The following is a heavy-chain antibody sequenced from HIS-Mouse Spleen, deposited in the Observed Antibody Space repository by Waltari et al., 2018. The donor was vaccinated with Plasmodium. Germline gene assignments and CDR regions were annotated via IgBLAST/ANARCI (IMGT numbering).Heavy chain of an antibody. D-gene: IGHD6-13*01. Sequence: EVQLVESGGGVVQPGGSLRLFCGASGLPFCSYWMSWVRQAPGKGLEMVANIKQDGSEKYYVDSVKGRFTISRDNAKNSLYLQMNSLRAEDTAVYYCASSWYWYFDLWGRGTLVTVSS. CDR1: GLPFCSYW. V-gene: IGHV3-7*01. CDR3: ASSWYWYFDL. J-gene: IGHJ2*01. CDR2: IKQDGSEK.